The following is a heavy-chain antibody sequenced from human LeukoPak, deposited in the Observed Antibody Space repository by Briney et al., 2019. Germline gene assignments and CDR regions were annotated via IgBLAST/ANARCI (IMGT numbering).Heavy chain of an antibody. CDR1: CGSISSGGYY. V-gene: IGHV4-31*03. CDR3: ARESPTTGNDY. J-gene: IGHJ4*02. CDR2: IYYSGST. D-gene: IGHD4-17*01. Sequence: SETLSLTCTVSCGSISSGGYYWSWLRQHPGKGLEWIGYIYYSGSTYYNPSLKSRVTISVDTSKNQFSLKLSSVTTAGTAVYYCARESPTTGNDYWGQGTLVTVSS.